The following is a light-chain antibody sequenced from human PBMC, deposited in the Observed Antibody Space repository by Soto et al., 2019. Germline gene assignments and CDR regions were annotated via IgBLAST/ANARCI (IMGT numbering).Light chain of an antibody. CDR2: DAS. J-gene: IGKJ3*01. V-gene: IGKV1-33*01. CDR3: QQYDNLPPEFT. Sequence: DIQMTQSPSSLSASVGDRVTITCQASQDISNYLNWYQQKPGKAPKLLIYDASNLETGVPSRFSGSGSVTDFTFTISSMQPEDIATYYCQQYDNLPPEFTFGPGTKVDIK. CDR1: QDISNY.